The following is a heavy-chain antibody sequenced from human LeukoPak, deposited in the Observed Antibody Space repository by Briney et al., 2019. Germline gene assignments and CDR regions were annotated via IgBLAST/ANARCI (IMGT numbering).Heavy chain of an antibody. Sequence: PSETLSLTCAVYGGSFSGYYWSWIRQPPGKGLEWIGEINRSGSTNYNPSLKSRVTISVDTSKNQFSLKLSSVTAADTAVYYCARGQDIVVVPAAIRPYFDYWGQGTLVTVSS. J-gene: IGHJ4*02. CDR1: GGSFSGYY. CDR3: ARGQDIVVVPAAIRPYFDY. CDR2: INRSGST. V-gene: IGHV4-34*01. D-gene: IGHD2-2*02.